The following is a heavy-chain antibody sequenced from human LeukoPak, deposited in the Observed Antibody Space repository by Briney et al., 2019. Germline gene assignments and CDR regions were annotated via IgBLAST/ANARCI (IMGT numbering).Heavy chain of an antibody. CDR3: ASDVVGGTTNY. CDR1: GFTFSISN. CDR2: ITGSSSAM. J-gene: IGHJ4*02. D-gene: IGHD1-26*01. Sequence: PGGSLRLSCAASGFTFSISNMHWVRHAPGKGLECVSYITGSSSAMYYADSVKGRFTISRDNAKDSLFLQMNSLRAEDTAVYYCASDVVGGTTNYWGQGTLVTVPS. V-gene: IGHV3-48*01.